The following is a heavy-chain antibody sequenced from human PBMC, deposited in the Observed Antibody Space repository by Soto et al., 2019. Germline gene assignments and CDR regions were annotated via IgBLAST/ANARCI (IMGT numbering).Heavy chain of an antibody. V-gene: IGHV6-1*01. CDR2: TYYKSKWYN. CDR1: GDSVSSNSAA. Sequence: QVPLQQSGPGLVKPSQTLSLTCDISGDSVSSNSAAWNWIRQTPSRGLEWLGRTYYKSKWYNNYALSVQSRITVNPDTSKNQFSLQLNSVTPEDTAVYYCARGSWDDVSGHYYMDVWGKGTTVTVSS. CDR3: ARGSWDDVSGHYYMDV. D-gene: IGHD1-1*01. J-gene: IGHJ6*03.